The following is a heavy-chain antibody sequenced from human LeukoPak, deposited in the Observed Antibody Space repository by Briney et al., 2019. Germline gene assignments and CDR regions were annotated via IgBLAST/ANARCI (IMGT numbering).Heavy chain of an antibody. D-gene: IGHD1-7*01. CDR1: GFTFSRYW. V-gene: IGHV3-7*04. Sequence: GGSLRLSCAASGFTFSRYWMNWVRQAPGKGLEWVANIKQDGSEKYYVDSVKGRFTISRDNAKNSLYLQMTSLRAEDTAVYYCARDLGENYEGGARNDAFDIWGQGAVVTASS. J-gene: IGHJ3*02. CDR3: ARDLGENYEGGARNDAFDI. CDR2: IKQDGSEK.